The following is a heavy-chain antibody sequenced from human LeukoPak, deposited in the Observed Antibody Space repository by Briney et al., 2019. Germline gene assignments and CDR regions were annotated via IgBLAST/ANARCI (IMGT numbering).Heavy chain of an antibody. CDR1: GYTFTSYG. V-gene: IGHV1-18*01. Sequence: ASVKVSCKSSGYTFTSYGSSWVRQAPGQGLEWMGWISAYNGNTNYAQKLQGRVTMTTDTSTSTAYMELRSLRSDDTAVYYCARERYSGYDAEFDYWGQGTLVTVSS. CDR2: ISAYNGNT. J-gene: IGHJ4*02. CDR3: ARERYSGYDAEFDY. D-gene: IGHD5-12*01.